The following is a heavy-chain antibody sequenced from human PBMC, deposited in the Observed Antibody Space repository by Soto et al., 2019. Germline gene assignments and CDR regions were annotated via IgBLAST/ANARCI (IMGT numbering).Heavy chain of an antibody. CDR3: AKPGYCSGGSCYSMLYFDY. V-gene: IGHV3-23*01. J-gene: IGHJ4*02. CDR1: GFTVSSYA. Sequence: GGSLRLSCAASGFTVSSYAMSWVRQAPGKGLEWVSAISGSGGSTYYADSVKGRFTISRDNSKNTLHLQMNSLRAEDTAVYYCAKPGYCSGGSCYSMLYFDYWGQGTLVTVSS. D-gene: IGHD2-15*01. CDR2: ISGSGGST.